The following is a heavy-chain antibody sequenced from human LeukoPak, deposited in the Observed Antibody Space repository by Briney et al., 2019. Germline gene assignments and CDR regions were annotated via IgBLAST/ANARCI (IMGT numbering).Heavy chain of an antibody. Sequence: SETLSLTCTVSGYSISSGYYWGWIRQPPGKGLEWIGSIYYSGSTYYNPSLKSRVTISVDTSKNQFSLKLSSVTAADTAVYYCARHPVWLQLGAYFDYWGQGTLVTVSS. J-gene: IGHJ4*02. CDR3: ARHPVWLQLGAYFDY. CDR1: GYSISSGYY. D-gene: IGHD5-24*01. CDR2: IYYSGST. V-gene: IGHV4-38-2*02.